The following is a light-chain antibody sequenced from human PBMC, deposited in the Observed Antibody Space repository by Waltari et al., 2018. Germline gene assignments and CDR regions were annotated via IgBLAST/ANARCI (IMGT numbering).Light chain of an antibody. J-gene: IGLJ2*01. CDR3: NSRDSSGNHLVV. CDR1: SLRSYY. CDR2: GKN. V-gene: IGLV3-19*01. Sequence: SSELTQDPAVSVALGQTVRITCQGDSLRSYYASWYQQKPGQAPVLVLYGKNNRPAGIPDRFSRYGSGITASLTITGAQAEDEADYYCNSRDSSGNHLVVFGGGTKLTVL.